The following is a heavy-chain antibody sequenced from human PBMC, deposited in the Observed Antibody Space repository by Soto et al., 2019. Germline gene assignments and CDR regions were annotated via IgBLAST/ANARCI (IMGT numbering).Heavy chain of an antibody. CDR1: GYSFTRYW. D-gene: IGHD1-26*01. CDR2: IDPSDSYT. Sequence: PGESLKISCQGSGYSFTRYWITWVRQVPGKGLEWMGRIDPSDSYTKYSPSFQGHVTISADKSISTAYLQWSSLKASDTAMYYCARSGSYYYYYGMDVWGQGTTVTVSS. J-gene: IGHJ6*02. V-gene: IGHV5-10-1*01. CDR3: ARSGSYYYYYGMDV.